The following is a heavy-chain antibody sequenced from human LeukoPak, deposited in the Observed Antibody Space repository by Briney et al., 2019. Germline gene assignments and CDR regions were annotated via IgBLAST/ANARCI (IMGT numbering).Heavy chain of an antibody. J-gene: IGHJ5*02. D-gene: IGHD2-15*01. CDR3: ARQDIVVVVADNWFDP. CDR1: GFTFSSYE. V-gene: IGHV3-48*03. Sequence: PGGSPRLSCAASGFTFSSYEMNWVRQAPGKGLEWVSYISSSGSTIYYADSVKGRFTISRDNAKNSLYLQMNSLRAEDTAVYYCARQDIVVVVADNWFDPWGQGTLVTVSS. CDR2: ISSSGSTI.